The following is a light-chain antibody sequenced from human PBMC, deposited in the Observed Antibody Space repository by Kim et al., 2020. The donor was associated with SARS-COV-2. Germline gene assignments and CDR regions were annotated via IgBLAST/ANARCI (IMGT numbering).Light chain of an antibody. CDR1: KSVCGHV. Sequence: PGERATPACRTSKSVCGHVLAWYQQKPGQAPRLLIYSVSNRATGIPDRFSGSGSGTDFTLPISRLEPEDFAVYYCQQYGIAPPYTFGQGTKLEI. V-gene: IGKV3-20*01. J-gene: IGKJ2*01. CDR2: SVS. CDR3: QQYGIAPPYT.